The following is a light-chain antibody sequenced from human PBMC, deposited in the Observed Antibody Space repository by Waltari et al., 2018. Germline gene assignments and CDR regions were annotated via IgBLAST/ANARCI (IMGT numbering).Light chain of an antibody. CDR1: QSVSSS. CDR3: LQRSNWPRT. V-gene: IGKV3-15*01. J-gene: IGKJ1*01. Sequence: EIVMTQSPATLSLSPGERATLSCRASQSVSSSLAWYQQKPGQAHRLLIYGASSRATGIPDRFSGSGSGTDFTLTISSLEPEDVAVYYCLQRSNWPRTFGQGTKVEIK. CDR2: GAS.